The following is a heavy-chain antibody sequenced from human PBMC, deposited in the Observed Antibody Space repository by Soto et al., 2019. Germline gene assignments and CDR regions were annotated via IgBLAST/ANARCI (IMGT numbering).Heavy chain of an antibody. V-gene: IGHV1-2*02. CDR1: GYTFAGYY. J-gene: IGHJ4*02. Sequence: ASVKVSCKASGYTFAGYYMHWVRQAPGQGLEWMGWINPNSGGTNYAQKFQGRVTMTRDTSISTAYMELSRLRSDDTAVYYCARGGGSIAARPGYWGQGTLVTVS. CDR2: INPNSGGT. D-gene: IGHD6-6*01. CDR3: ARGGGSIAARPGY.